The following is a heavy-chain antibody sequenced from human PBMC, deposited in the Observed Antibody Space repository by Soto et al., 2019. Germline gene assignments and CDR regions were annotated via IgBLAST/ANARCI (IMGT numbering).Heavy chain of an antibody. J-gene: IGHJ4*02. CDR3: ARDAPGEAPY. V-gene: IGHV4-31*03. D-gene: IGHD2-2*01. CDR1: GGSITNGDYY. Sequence: QVQLQESGPGLVRPSQTLSLTCTVSGGSITNGDYYWNWIRQHPGKGLEWIGYINYRGTTFYNPSLKSRVFISVETSKNKFSLNLSSVTAADTAVYFCARDAPGEAPYWGQGTLVTVSS. CDR2: INYRGTT.